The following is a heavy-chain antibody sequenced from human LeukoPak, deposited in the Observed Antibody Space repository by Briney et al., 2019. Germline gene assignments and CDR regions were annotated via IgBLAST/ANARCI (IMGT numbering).Heavy chain of an antibody. CDR2: MSYDGSNK. CDR1: GFTFSSYG. D-gene: IGHD5-24*01. CDR3: AKDSSGGWLRSYYFDS. J-gene: IGHJ4*02. V-gene: IGHV3-30*18. Sequence: GGSLRLSCAASGFTFSSYGMHWVRQAPGKGLEWVAVMSYDGSNKDYADSVKGRFTTSRDNYKNTLYVQMNSLRAEDTAVYYCAKDSSGGWLRSYYFDSWGQGTLVTVSS.